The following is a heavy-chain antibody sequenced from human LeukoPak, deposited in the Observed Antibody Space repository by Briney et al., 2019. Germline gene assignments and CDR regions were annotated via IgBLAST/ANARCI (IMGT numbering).Heavy chain of an antibody. CDR2: ISYDGSNK. J-gene: IGHJ4*02. V-gene: IGHV3-30-3*01. CDR1: GFTFSSYA. CDR3: AKVGKVGDILTGKLDY. D-gene: IGHD3-9*01. Sequence: GGSLRLSCAASGFTFSSYAMHWVRQAPGKGLEWVAVISYDGSNKYYADSVKGRFTISRDNSKNTLYLQMNSLRAEDTAVYYCAKVGKVGDILTGKLDYWGQGTLVTVSS.